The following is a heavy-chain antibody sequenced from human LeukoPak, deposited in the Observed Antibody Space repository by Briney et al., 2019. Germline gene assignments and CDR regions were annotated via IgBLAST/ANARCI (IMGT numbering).Heavy chain of an antibody. J-gene: IGHJ4*02. CDR1: GFTVDDYA. CDR2: ISWNSGSI. Sequence: GGSLRLSCAASGFTVDDYAMHWVRPAPGKGLDWVSGISWNSGSIGYADSVKGRFTISRDNAKNSLYLQMNSLRAEDTALYYCAKVGPYCSGGSCYFDYWGQGTLVTVSS. V-gene: IGHV3-9*01. D-gene: IGHD2-15*01. CDR3: AKVGPYCSGGSCYFDY.